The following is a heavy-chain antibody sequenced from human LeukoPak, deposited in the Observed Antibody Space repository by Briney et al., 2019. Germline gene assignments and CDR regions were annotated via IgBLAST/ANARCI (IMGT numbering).Heavy chain of an antibody. J-gene: IGHJ3*02. CDR2: IYYNGTT. D-gene: IGHD2-2*02. CDR3: ANQYCSSASCYKGAFDI. Sequence: SETLSLTCTVSGGSVRTSSYYWAWIRQPPGKGLEWIGSIYYNGTTYQNPSLKSRVTISVDTSQNQFSLKLSSVTAADTAVYYCANQYCSSASCYKGAFDIWGQGTMVTVSS. V-gene: IGHV4-39*07. CDR1: GGSVRTSSYY.